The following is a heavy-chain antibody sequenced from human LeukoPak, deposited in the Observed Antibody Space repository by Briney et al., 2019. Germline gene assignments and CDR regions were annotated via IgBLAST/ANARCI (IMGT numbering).Heavy chain of an antibody. CDR3: AREVPQYSGSYNY. V-gene: IGHV3-21*01. Sequence: TAGGSLRLSCAASGFTFSSYSMNWVRQAPGKGLEWVSSISSSSSSIYYAGSVKGRFTISRDNAQNSLYLQMNSLRAEDTAVYYCAREVPQYSGSYNYWGQGTLVTVSS. CDR1: GFTFSSYS. CDR2: ISSSSSSI. J-gene: IGHJ4*02. D-gene: IGHD1-26*01.